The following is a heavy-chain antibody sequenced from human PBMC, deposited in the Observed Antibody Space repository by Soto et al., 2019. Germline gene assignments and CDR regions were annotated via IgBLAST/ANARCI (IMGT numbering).Heavy chain of an antibody. CDR2: IYYSGST. Sequence: SETLSLTCTVSGGSISSYYWSWIRQPPGKGLEWIGYIYYSGSTNYNPSLKSRVTISVDTSKNQFSLKLSSVTAADTAVYYCARENVGYSYGYVYYFDYWGQGTLVTV. V-gene: IGHV4-59*01. CDR3: ARENVGYSYGYVYYFDY. CDR1: GGSISSYY. D-gene: IGHD5-18*01. J-gene: IGHJ4*02.